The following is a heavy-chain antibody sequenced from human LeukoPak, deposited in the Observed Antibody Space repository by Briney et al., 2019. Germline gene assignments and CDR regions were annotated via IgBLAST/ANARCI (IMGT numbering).Heavy chain of an antibody. CDR2: ISGSGGST. Sequence: PGGSLRLSCAASGFTFSSYAMRWVRQAPGKGLGWGSAISGSGGSTYYADSVKGRFTISRDNSMNTLYLQMNSLRAEDTAVYYCAKDWSIFGARDWFDPWGQGTLVTVSS. J-gene: IGHJ5*02. CDR1: GFTFSSYA. V-gene: IGHV3-23*01. D-gene: IGHD3-3*01. CDR3: AKDWSIFGARDWFDP.